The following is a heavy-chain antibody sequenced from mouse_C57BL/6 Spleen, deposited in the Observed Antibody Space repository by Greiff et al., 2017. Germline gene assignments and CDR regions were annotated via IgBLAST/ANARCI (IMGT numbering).Heavy chain of an antibody. Sequence: EVKLVESGGGLVQPGGSMKLSCVASGFTFSNYWMNWVRQSPEKGLEWVAQIRLKSDNYATHYAESVKGRFTISRDDSKSSVYLQMNNLRAEDTGIYYCTKLLRPYYFDYWGQGTTLTVSS. CDR1: GFTFSNYW. CDR2: IRLKSDNYAT. CDR3: TKLLRPYYFDY. D-gene: IGHD1-2*01. V-gene: IGHV6-3*01. J-gene: IGHJ2*01.